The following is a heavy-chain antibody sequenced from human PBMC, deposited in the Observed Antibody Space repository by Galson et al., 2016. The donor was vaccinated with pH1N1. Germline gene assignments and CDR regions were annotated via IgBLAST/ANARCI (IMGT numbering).Heavy chain of an antibody. CDR3: ARSIFDYDSSRYYYSYWYFDL. CDR2: ISFDGSNK. Sequence: SLRLSCAASGFTFKDAWMSWVRQAPGKGLEWVSLISFDGSNKYYADSVRGRFTISRDNSKNTLYLQMNSLRAEDTAVYYCARSIFDYDSSRYYYSYWYFDLWGRGTLVTVSS. CDR1: GFTFKDAW. V-gene: IGHV3-30*03. D-gene: IGHD3-22*01. J-gene: IGHJ2*01.